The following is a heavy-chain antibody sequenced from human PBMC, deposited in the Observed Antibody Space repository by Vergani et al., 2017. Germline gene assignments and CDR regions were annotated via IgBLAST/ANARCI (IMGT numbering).Heavy chain of an antibody. CDR3: AKDDLSYSSGYFDY. CDR1: GFPFSSYG. V-gene: IGHV3-30*02. Sequence: QVQLVESGGGVVQPGGSLSLSCAASGFPFSSYGMHWVRQAPGKGLEWVAFIRYDGSNKYYADPVKGRFTISRDNSKNTLYLQMNSLRAEDTAVYYCAKDDLSYSSGYFDYWGQGTLVTVSS. D-gene: IGHD3-22*01. CDR2: IRYDGSNK. J-gene: IGHJ4*02.